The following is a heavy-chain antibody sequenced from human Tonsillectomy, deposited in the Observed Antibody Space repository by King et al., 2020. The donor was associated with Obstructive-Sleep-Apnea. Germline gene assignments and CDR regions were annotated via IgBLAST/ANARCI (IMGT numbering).Heavy chain of an antibody. Sequence: VQLVQSGAEVKKPGGSLKISCKGSGYSFTSYWIGWVRQMPGKGLEWVGIIYPCDSETSYSPAFQGQVTISADKSISTAYLQWSSLKASDTAMYYCARPVGSSWYYFDYWGQGTLVTVSS. J-gene: IGHJ4*02. V-gene: IGHV5-51*01. CDR3: ARPVGSSWYYFDY. D-gene: IGHD6-13*01. CDR1: GYSFTSYW. CDR2: IYPCDSET.